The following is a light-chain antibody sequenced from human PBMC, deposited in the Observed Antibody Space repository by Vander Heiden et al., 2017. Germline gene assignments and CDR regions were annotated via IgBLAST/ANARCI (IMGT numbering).Light chain of an antibody. CDR3: QLGYSGAVV. Sequence: QTVVTQEPSLTVSPGGTVTITCASSTGAVTSGYYPNWFQQKPGQAPMPRMYSTSNKHSGTPARFSGSLLGAKADLTLSGVQAEDESEYYSQLGYSGAVVFGGGTKLTVL. V-gene: IGLV7-43*01. CDR2: STS. CDR1: TGAVTSGYY. J-gene: IGLJ3*02.